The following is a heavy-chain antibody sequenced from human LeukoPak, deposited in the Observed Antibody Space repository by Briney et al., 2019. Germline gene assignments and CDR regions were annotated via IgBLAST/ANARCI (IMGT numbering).Heavy chain of an antibody. CDR1: GGSISSYY. D-gene: IGHD5-24*01. J-gene: IGHJ5*02. CDR2: IYYSGST. V-gene: IGHV4-59*12. CDR3: ATKMATIHSNWFDP. Sequence: SETLSLTCTVSGGSISSYYWSWIRQPPGKGLEWIGYIYYSGSTNSNPSLKSRVTISVDTSKNQFSLKLSSVTAADTAVYYCATKMATIHSNWFDPWGQGTLVTVSS.